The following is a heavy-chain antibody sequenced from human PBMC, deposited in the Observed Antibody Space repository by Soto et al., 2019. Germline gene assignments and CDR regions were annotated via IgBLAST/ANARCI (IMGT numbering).Heavy chain of an antibody. V-gene: IGHV3-30*04. J-gene: IGHJ4*02. D-gene: IGHD5-12*01. CDR1: GLTFSRYA. Sequence: QVQLVESGGGVVQPGRSLRLSCAASGLTFSRYAMHWVRQAPGKGLEWVAVIIYDGSNKHYADSVQGRFTISRDNSKNTLCLQMNSLRAEDTAVYYCAAELGNTGYDGHDYWGQGTLVTVSS. CDR3: AAELGNTGYDGHDY. CDR2: IIYDGSNK.